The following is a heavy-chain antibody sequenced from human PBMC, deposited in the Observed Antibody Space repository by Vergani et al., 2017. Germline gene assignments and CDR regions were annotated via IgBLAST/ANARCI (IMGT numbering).Heavy chain of an antibody. CDR1: GGSISSYY. CDR2: IYYSGST. CDR3: ARGGDMITFGGNWDYFDY. D-gene: IGHD3-16*01. V-gene: IGHV4-59*01. Sequence: QVQLQESGPGLVKPSETLSLTCTVSGGSISSYYWSWIRQPPGKGLEWIGYIYYSGSTNYNPYHKSRVTISVDTTKNQFSLKLSTVTAEYTAEYYCARGGDMITFGGNWDYFDYWGQGTLVTVSS. J-gene: IGHJ4*02.